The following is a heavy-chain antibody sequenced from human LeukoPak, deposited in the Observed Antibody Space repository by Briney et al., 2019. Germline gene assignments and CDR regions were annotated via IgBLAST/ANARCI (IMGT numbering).Heavy chain of an antibody. CDR3: ARGGVTMIVTFDY. CDR2: INHSGST. CDR1: GGSFSGYY. J-gene: IGHJ4*02. D-gene: IGHD3-22*01. Sequence: PSETLSLTCAVYGGSFSGYYWSWIRQPPGKGLEWIGEINHSGSTNYNPSLESRVTISVDTSKNQFSLKLSSVTAADTAVYYCARGGVTMIVTFDYWGQGTLVTVSS. V-gene: IGHV4-34*01.